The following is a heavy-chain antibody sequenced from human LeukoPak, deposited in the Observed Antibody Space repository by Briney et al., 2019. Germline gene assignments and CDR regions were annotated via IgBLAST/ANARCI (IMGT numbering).Heavy chain of an antibody. D-gene: IGHD3-16*01. J-gene: IGHJ3*02. CDR3: ARGDQAFDI. CDR2: TYYRSKWSK. CDR1: GDSVSSNSAA. Sequence: SQTLSLTCAISGDSVSSNSAAWNWVRQSPSRGLEWLGRTYYRSKWSKNYAVSVKSRITINPNTSKNQFSLQLNSVTPEDTAAYYCARGDQAFDIWGQGTMVTVSS. V-gene: IGHV6-1*01.